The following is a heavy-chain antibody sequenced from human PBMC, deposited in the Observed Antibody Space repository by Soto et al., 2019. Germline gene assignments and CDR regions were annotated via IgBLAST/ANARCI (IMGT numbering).Heavy chain of an antibody. V-gene: IGHV3-30*18. D-gene: IGHD3-16*01. CDR1: GFTFSSYG. CDR3: AKDLMGATFDYGMDV. CDR2: ISYDGSNK. J-gene: IGHJ6*02. Sequence: GSLRLSCAASGFTFSSYGMHWVRQAPGKGLEWVAVISYDGSNKYYADSVKGRFTISRDNSKSTLYLQMNSLRAEDTAVYYCAKDLMGATFDYGMDVWGQGTTVTVSS.